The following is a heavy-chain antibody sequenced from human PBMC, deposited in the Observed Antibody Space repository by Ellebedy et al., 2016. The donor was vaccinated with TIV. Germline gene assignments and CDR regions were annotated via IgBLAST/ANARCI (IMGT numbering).Heavy chain of an antibody. V-gene: IGHV4-39*02. CDR2: VHFRGNS. CDR3: ARRGVDTSMIMGDAFDI. J-gene: IGHJ3*02. D-gene: IGHD5-18*01. CDR1: GGSITTSSYY. Sequence: MPGGSLRLSCTVSGGSITTSSYYWAWVRRPPGSGLEWIGSVHFRGNSYSQPSLRGRVTISVDTSNNRFSLSLLSVTAADTAVYFCARRGVDTSMIMGDAFDIWGPGTHVTVSS.